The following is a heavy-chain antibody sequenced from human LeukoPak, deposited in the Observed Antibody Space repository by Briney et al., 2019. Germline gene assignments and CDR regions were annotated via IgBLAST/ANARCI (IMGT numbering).Heavy chain of an antibody. CDR2: IYYSGST. J-gene: IGHJ4*02. CDR3: ARESERGLERR. Sequence: SETLSLTCAVYGGSFSGYYWSWIRQPPGKGLEWIGYIYYSGSTNYNPSLKSRVTISVDTSKNQFSLKLSSVTAADTAVYYCARESERGLERRWGQGTLVTVSS. D-gene: IGHD1-1*01. CDR1: GGSFSGYY. V-gene: IGHV4-59*01.